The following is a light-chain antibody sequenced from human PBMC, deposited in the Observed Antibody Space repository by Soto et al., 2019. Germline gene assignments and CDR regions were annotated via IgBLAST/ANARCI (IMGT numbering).Light chain of an antibody. CDR1: TSTIGTGYG. Sequence: QSVLTQPPSVTGAQGRRAPSSSLWTTSTIGTGYGVHWYQQFPGTAPRLLTYGDNNRPSGVPDRFSGSKSGTSASLAITGLQAEDEAEYYCQSYDTSRFGLMFGGGTKLTVL. CDR2: GDN. V-gene: IGLV1-40*01. J-gene: IGLJ3*02. CDR3: QSYDTSRFGLM.